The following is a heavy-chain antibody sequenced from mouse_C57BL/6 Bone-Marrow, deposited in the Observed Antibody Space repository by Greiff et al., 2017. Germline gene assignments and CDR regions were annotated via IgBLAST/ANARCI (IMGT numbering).Heavy chain of an antibody. CDR3: ARSGTDAVDY. CDR2: IYPRSGNT. D-gene: IGHD3-3*01. V-gene: IGHV1-81*01. CDR1: GYTFTSYG. Sequence: QVQLKQSGAELARPGASVKLSCKASGYTFTSYGISWVKQRTGQGLEWIGEIYPRSGNTYYNEKFKGKATLTADKSSSTAYLELRSLTSEDSAVYFCARSGTDAVDYWGQGTSVTVSS. J-gene: IGHJ4*01.